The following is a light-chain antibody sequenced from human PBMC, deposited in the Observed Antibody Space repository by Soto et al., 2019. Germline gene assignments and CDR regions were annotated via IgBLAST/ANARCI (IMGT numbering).Light chain of an antibody. CDR2: GAS. V-gene: IGKV3-20*01. CDR1: QTIRSNY. Sequence: ETVLTQSPGTLSLSPGERATLSCRASQTIRSNYLAWYRQTPGQARRLLIYGASKRATGIADRFSGSGSGTDFTLIISRLEPEDFALYYCQQYGSSPWTFGQGTKVEIK. CDR3: QQYGSSPWT. J-gene: IGKJ1*01.